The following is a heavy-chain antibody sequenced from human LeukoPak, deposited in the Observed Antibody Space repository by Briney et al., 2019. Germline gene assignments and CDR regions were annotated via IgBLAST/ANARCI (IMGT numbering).Heavy chain of an antibody. D-gene: IGHD6-6*01. V-gene: IGHV3-33*01. CDR1: GFTFSDYD. CDR3: ARDLALYSSSAPFDY. J-gene: IGHJ4*02. CDR2: IWSDGSNK. Sequence: GKSLRLSCAASGFTFSDYDMHWVRQAPGKRLEWVAVIWSDGSNKDYADSVKGRLTISRDNSKNTLYLQMNTLRADDTAVYYCARDLALYSSSAPFDYWGQGTLVTVSP.